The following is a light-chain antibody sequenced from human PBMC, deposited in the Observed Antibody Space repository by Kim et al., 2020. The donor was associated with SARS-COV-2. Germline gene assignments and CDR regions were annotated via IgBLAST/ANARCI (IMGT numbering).Light chain of an antibody. V-gene: IGLV2-14*03. CDR2: DVN. CDR3: TSYTDRTTLL. J-gene: IGLJ1*01. CDR1: SSDIGGYNF. Sequence: QSALTQPAAVSGSPGQTITISCTGTSSDIGGYNFVSWYQHHPDKAPQLVIYDVNKRPSGVSSRFSGSKSGNTASLTISGLQADDGAHHYCTSYTDRTTLLFGTGTKVTVL.